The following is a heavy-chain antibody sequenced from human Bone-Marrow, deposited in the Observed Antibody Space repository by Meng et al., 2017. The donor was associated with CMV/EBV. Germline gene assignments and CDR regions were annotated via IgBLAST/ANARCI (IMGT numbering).Heavy chain of an antibody. Sequence: SVKVSCKASGYTFTGYYMHWVRQAPGQGLEWMGGIIPILGIANYAQKFQGRVTITADKSTSTAYMELSSLRSEDTAVYYCARTQVAGTPNWFDPWGQGTLV. CDR1: GYTFTGYY. D-gene: IGHD6-19*01. CDR2: IIPILGIA. CDR3: ARTQVAGTPNWFDP. V-gene: IGHV1-69*10. J-gene: IGHJ5*02.